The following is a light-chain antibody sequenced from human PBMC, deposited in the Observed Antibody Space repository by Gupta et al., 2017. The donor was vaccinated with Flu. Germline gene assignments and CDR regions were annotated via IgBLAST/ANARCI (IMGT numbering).Light chain of an antibody. CDR3: AAWDDSRNRWL. CDR1: SNNIGSNS. Sequence: TITCTGGSNNIGSNSVHWYQQHPGAAPIILVFDDSERPSGIPERFSGSKSGTTVTLAISRLQAEDEAAYYCAAWDDSRNRWLFGGGTKLTVL. CDR2: DDS. V-gene: IGLV1-44*01. J-gene: IGLJ3*02.